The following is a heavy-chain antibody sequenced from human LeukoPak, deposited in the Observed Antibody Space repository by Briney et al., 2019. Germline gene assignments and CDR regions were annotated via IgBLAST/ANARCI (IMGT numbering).Heavy chain of an antibody. CDR3: VFSAAARTY. CDR1: GFTFSTYA. Sequence: PGGSLRLSCAASGFTFSTYAMSWVRQAPGKGLEWVSSISGSGDTTYYADSVKGRFTISRDNSKNAVYLQMNSERVEDTAIYYCVFSAAARTYWGQGTLVTVSS. J-gene: IGHJ4*02. V-gene: IGHV3-23*01. D-gene: IGHD2-2*01. CDR2: ISGSGDTT.